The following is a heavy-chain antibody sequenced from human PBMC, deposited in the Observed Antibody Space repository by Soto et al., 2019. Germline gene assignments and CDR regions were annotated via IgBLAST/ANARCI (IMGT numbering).Heavy chain of an antibody. CDR3: ARECSGGSGYSGSDY. J-gene: IGHJ4*02. CDR2: INPSGGT. CDR1: GYTFTSYY. V-gene: IGHV1-46*01. Sequence: VASVKVSCKASGYTFTSYYMHWVRQAPGQGLEWMGIINPSGGTRYAQKFQGRVTMTRDTSTSTVYMELSSLRSEDTAVYYCARECSGGSGYSGSDYWGQGTLVTVSS. D-gene: IGHD2-15*01.